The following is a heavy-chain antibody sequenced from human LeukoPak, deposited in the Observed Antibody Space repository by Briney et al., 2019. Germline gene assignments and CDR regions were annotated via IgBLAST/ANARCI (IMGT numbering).Heavy chain of an antibody. V-gene: IGHV3-48*01. J-gene: IGHJ4*02. CDR1: GFTFSSYN. Sequence: GSLRLSCVASGFTFSSYNMNWVRQAPGRGLEWVSYISSSSGTIYYADSVKGRFTISRDNAKNSLYLQMNSLRAEDTAVYYCAREGRGLRNYFDYWGQGTLVTVSS. D-gene: IGHD3-10*01. CDR2: ISSSSGTI. CDR3: AREGRGLRNYFDY.